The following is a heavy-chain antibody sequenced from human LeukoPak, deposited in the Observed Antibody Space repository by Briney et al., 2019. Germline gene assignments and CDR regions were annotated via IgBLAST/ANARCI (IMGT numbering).Heavy chain of an antibody. CDR2: IDWDDDK. Sequence: ESGPALVKXTQTLTLTCTFSGFSLSTSGMRVSWIRQPPGKALEWLARIDWDDDKFYSTSLKTRLTISKDTSKNQVVLTMTNMDPVDTATYYCARISSGSYFLDWGQGTLVTVSS. V-gene: IGHV2-70*04. CDR3: ARISSGSYFLD. CDR1: GFSLSTSGMR. D-gene: IGHD1-26*01. J-gene: IGHJ4*02.